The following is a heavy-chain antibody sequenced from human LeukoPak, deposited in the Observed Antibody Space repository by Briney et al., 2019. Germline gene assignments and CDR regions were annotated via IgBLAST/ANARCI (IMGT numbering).Heavy chain of an antibody. D-gene: IGHD3-10*01. CDR3: AKANLRITMVRGVIPDY. J-gene: IGHJ4*02. CDR1: GFTFSSYA. V-gene: IGHV3-23*01. CDR2: ISGSGGST. Sequence: QPGGSLRLSCAASGFTFSSYAMSWVRQAPGRGLEWVSAISGSGGSTYYADSVKGRFTISRDNSKNTLYLQMNSLRAEDTAVYYCAKANLRITMVRGVIPDYWGQGTLVTVSS.